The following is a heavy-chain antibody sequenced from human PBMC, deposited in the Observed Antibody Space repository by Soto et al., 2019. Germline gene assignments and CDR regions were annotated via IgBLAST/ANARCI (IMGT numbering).Heavy chain of an antibody. Sequence: QAQLVQSGAEVKKPGASVKVSCKASGFSFSDYFMHWVRQAPGQGLEWMGIINPSGDSRNYAQKFKGRVTITRDTSTSKVYMDLSRLRYEDTAVYYCARDNSQNYGTPAASSWFHPWGQGTPVTVSS. V-gene: IGHV1-46*01. CDR3: ARDNSQNYGTPAASSWFHP. J-gene: IGHJ5*02. CDR1: GFSFSDYF. D-gene: IGHD2-15*01. CDR2: INPSGDSR.